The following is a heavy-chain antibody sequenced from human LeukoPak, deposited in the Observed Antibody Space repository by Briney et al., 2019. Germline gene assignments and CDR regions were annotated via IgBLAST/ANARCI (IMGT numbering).Heavy chain of an antibody. V-gene: IGHV4-39*07. CDR2: IYYSGST. CDR3: ARAGWFGEFYGPLDY. CDR1: GGSISSSSYY. D-gene: IGHD3-10*01. Sequence: PSETLSLTCTVSGGSISSSSYYWGWIRQPPGKGLEWIGSIYYSGSTYYNPSLKSRVTISVDTSKNQFSLKLSSVTAADTAVYYCARAGWFGEFYGPLDYWGQGSLFTVSS. J-gene: IGHJ4*02.